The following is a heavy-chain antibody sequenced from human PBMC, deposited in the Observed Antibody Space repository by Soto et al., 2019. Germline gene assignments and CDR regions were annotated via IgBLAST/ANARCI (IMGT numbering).Heavy chain of an antibody. CDR2: IYNSGST. CDR3: ARGDDYGDFRDAFDI. D-gene: IGHD4-17*01. J-gene: IGHJ3*02. V-gene: IGHV4-30-4*01. CDR1: GESMSSGDYY. Sequence: SETLSLTCSVSGESMSSGDYYWSWIRQPPGKGLEWIGNIYNSGSTNYNPSLKSRVSISVDTSKIHFSLRLTSVTAADTAVYYCARGDDYGDFRDAFDIWGQGTMVT.